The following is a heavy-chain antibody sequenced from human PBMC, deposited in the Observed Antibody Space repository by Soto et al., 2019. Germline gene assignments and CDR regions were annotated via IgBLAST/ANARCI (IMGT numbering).Heavy chain of an antibody. CDR3: AREGYSTSSIHSFLDS. Sequence: SVKVSCKASGGTFSSHGLSWVRQAPGQRLEWMGRIIPMLGTTKKAQKFQDRVTLTADKSTNIVYMELSSLTSEDTAVYYCAREGYSTSSIHSFLDSWGQGPMVIASS. J-gene: IGHJ4*02. D-gene: IGHD6-6*01. CDR1: GGTFSSHG. CDR2: IIPMLGTT. V-gene: IGHV1-69*06.